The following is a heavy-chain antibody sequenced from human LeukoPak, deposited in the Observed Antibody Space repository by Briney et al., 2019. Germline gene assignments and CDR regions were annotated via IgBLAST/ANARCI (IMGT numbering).Heavy chain of an antibody. CDR1: GFTFSSYA. Sequence: GGSLRLSCAASGFTFSSYAMSWVRQAPGKGLEWVSSISGSGGSTYYADSVKGRFTISRDNSENTLYLQMNSLRAEDTAVYYCARPPAAGTPWYFDLWGRGTLVTVSS. J-gene: IGHJ2*01. V-gene: IGHV3-23*01. CDR3: ARPPAAGTPWYFDL. D-gene: IGHD6-13*01. CDR2: ISGSGGST.